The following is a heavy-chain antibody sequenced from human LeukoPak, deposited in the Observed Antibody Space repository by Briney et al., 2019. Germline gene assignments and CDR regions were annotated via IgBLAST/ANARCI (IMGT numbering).Heavy chain of an antibody. CDR1: TFTCDDYD. V-gene: IGHV3-43*02. CDR2: LNGGGGSS. CDR3: AKDYGSGTYYYYMDV. Sequence: PGGTLSRSSAASTFTCDDYDMDRDRPAPGQGWKWFSLLNGGGGSSYYADTVKGRITIYRDNSNNSLYLKMNSLRTEDTALYYCAKDYGSGTYYYYMDVWGKGTTVTVSS. J-gene: IGHJ6*03. D-gene: IGHD3-10*01.